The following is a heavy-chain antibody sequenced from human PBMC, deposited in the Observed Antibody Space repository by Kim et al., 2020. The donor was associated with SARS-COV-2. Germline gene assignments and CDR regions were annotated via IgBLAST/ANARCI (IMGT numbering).Heavy chain of an antibody. CDR3: ARDSRGVLWFGSFDY. V-gene: IGHV1-69*01. D-gene: IGHD3-10*01. Sequence: QKFHGRVTITADESTSTAYMELSSLRSEDTDVYYCARDSRGVLWFGSFDYWGQGTLVTVSS. J-gene: IGHJ4*02.